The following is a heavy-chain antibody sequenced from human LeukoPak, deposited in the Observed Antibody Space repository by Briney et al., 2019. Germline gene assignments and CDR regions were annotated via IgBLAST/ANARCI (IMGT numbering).Heavy chain of an antibody. V-gene: IGHV1-3*01. CDR2: INAGNGNT. CDR3: ACSVTTQFQGDY. J-gene: IGHJ4*02. CDR1: GYTFTSYA. D-gene: IGHD4-17*01. Sequence: ASVKVSCKGSGYTFTSYAMHWVRQAPGQRLEWMGWINAGNGNTKYSQKFQGRVTITRDTSASTAYMELSSLRSEDTAVYYCACSVTTQFQGDYWGQGTLVTVSS.